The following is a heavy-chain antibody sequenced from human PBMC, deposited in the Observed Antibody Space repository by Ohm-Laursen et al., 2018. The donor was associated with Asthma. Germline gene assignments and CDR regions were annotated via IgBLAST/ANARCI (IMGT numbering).Heavy chain of an antibody. CDR3: AREHCSGGGCYSGYFDY. Sequence: ASVKVSCKASGYTFTSYYMHWVRQAPGQGLEWMGIINPSGGSTSYAQKFQGRVTMTRDTSTSTVYMELSSLRSEDTAVYYCAREHCSGGGCYSGYFDYWGQGTPVTVSS. D-gene: IGHD2-15*01. J-gene: IGHJ4*02. CDR2: INPSGGST. CDR1: GYTFTSYY. V-gene: IGHV1-46*01.